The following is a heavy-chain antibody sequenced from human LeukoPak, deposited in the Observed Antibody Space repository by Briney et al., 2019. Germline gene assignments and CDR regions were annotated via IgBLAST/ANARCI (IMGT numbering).Heavy chain of an antibody. CDR1: GGSISSGGYS. CDR2: IYYSGST. Sequence: PSETLSLTCAVSGGSISSGGYSWSWIRQPPGKGLEWIGYIYYSGSTNYNPSLKSRVTISVDTSKNQFSLKLSSVTAADTAVYYCARTHAYYDSNGQIDYWGQGTLVTVSS. CDR3: ARTHAYYDSNGQIDY. D-gene: IGHD3-22*01. V-gene: IGHV4-61*08. J-gene: IGHJ4*02.